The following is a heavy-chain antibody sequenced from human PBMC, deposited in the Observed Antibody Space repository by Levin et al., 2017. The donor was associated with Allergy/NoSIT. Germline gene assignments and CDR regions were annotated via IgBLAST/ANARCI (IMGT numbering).Heavy chain of an antibody. Sequence: GASVKVSCKASGYTFTSYDINWVRQATGQGLEWMGWMNPNSGNTGYAQKFQGRVTMTRNTSISTAYMELSSLRSEDTAVYYCARGQTLRRTMIVGAGYWGQGTLVTVSS. CDR3: ARGQTLRRTMIVGAGY. D-gene: IGHD3-22*01. CDR2: MNPNSGNT. V-gene: IGHV1-8*01. CDR1: GYTFTSYD. J-gene: IGHJ4*02.